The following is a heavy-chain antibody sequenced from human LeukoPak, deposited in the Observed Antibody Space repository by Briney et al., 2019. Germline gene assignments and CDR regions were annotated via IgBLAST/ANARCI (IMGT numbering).Heavy chain of an antibody. CDR2: IRYDGSNK. D-gene: IGHD2-2*02. Sequence: GGSLRLSCAASGFTFSSYGMHWVRQAPGKGLEWVAFIRYDGSNKYYADSVKGRFTISRDNSKNTLYLQMNSLRAEDTAVYYCAKRLGYCSSTSCYRGGLFDYWGQGTLVTVSS. CDR1: GFTFSSYG. J-gene: IGHJ4*02. V-gene: IGHV3-30*02. CDR3: AKRLGYCSSTSCYRGGLFDY.